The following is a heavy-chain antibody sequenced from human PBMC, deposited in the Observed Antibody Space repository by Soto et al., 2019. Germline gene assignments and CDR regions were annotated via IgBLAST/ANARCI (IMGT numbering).Heavy chain of an antibody. CDR1: GFTFSSYS. CDR3: ARDHPGTVGVAAKTDY. V-gene: IGHV3-21*01. J-gene: IGHJ4*02. D-gene: IGHD6-19*01. Sequence: GGSLRLSCAASGFTFSSYSMNWVRQAPGKGLEWVSSISSSSSYIYYADSVKGRFTISRDNAKNSLYLQMNSLRAEDTAVYYCARDHPGTVGVAAKTDYWGQGTLVTVSS. CDR2: ISSSSSYI.